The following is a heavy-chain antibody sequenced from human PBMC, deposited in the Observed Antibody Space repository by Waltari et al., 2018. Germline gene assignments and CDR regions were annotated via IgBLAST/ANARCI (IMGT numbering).Heavy chain of an antibody. CDR3: VRLEDCSGPGGNCYSGDSFALDV. CDR2: INHSGNK. CDR1: GGSFSGYY. Sequence: QVQLQQWGAGLLQPSETLSLTCAVYGGSFSGYYWGWIRQPPGKGLEWIGEINHSGNKNYNPSLRVRVTRLVDTSKIQFSLKLNSVTAADTAVYYCVRLEDCSGPGGNCYSGDSFALDVWGQGTTVTVSS. V-gene: IGHV4-34*02. J-gene: IGHJ6*02. D-gene: IGHD2-21*02.